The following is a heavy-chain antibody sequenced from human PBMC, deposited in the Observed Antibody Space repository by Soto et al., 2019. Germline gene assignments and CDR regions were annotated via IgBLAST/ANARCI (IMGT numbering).Heavy chain of an antibody. V-gene: IGHV5-51*01. CDR1: GYSFTSYW. CDR3: ARHARADYYGSGSYYIWFDP. Sequence: GESLKISCKGSGYSFTSYWIGWVRQMPGKGLEWMGIIYPGDSDTRYSPSFQGQVTISADKSISTAYLQWSSLKASDTAMYYCARHARADYYGSGSYYIWFDPWGQGTLVTVSS. D-gene: IGHD3-10*01. CDR2: IYPGDSDT. J-gene: IGHJ5*02.